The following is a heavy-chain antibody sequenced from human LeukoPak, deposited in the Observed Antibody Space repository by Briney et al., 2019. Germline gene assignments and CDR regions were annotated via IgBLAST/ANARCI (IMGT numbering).Heavy chain of an antibody. V-gene: IGHV4-34*01. CDR2: INHSGST. CDR3: ARARQWRVDSLDY. Sequence: SETLSLTCAVYGGSFSGYYWSWIRQPPGKGLDWIGEINHSGSTNYNLSLKSRVTISVDPSKNQSSLKLSSVTAADTAVYYCARARQWRVDSLDYWGQGTLVTVSS. J-gene: IGHJ4*02. CDR1: GGSFSGYY. D-gene: IGHD6-19*01.